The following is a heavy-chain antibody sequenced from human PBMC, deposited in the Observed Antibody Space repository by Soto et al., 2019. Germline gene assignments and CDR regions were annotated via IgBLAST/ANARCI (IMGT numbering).Heavy chain of an antibody. CDR2: IYYSGST. V-gene: IGHV4-31*03. D-gene: IGHD6-13*01. CDR3: ARAAHYSSPFRWFDP. CDR1: GGSISSGGYY. J-gene: IGHJ5*02. Sequence: TSETLSLTCTVSGGSISSGGYYWSWIRQHPGRGLEWIGYIYYSGSTYYNPSLKSRVTISVDTSKNQFSLKLSSVTAADTAVYYCARAAHYSSPFRWFDPWGQGTLVTVSS.